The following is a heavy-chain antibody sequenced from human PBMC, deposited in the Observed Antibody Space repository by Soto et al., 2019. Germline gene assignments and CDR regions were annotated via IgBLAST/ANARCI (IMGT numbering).Heavy chain of an antibody. CDR2: IIPIFGTA. J-gene: IGHJ6*02. D-gene: IGHD3-3*01. CDR3: VRGHPVITIFGVVPKYGMDV. V-gene: IGHV1-69*13. Sequence: SVKVSCKASGGTFSSYAISWVRQAPGQGLEWMGGIIPIFGTANYAQKFQGRVTITADESTSTAYMELSSLRSEDTAVYYCVRGHPVITIFGVVPKYGMDVWGQGTTVTVSS. CDR1: GGTFSSYA.